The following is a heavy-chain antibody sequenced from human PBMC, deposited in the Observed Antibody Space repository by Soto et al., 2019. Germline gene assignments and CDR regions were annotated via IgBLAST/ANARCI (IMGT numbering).Heavy chain of an antibody. J-gene: IGHJ3*02. V-gene: IGHV3-21*01. D-gene: IGHD2-2*01. CDR2: ISSSSSYI. Sequence: GGSLRLSCAASGFTFSSYSMNWVRQAPGKGLEWVSSISSSSSYIYYADSVKGRFTISRDNAKNSLYLQMNSLRAEDTAVYYCARDRKGEYCSSTSCPPRADAFDIWGQGTMVTVSS. CDR1: GFTFSSYS. CDR3: ARDRKGEYCSSTSCPPRADAFDI.